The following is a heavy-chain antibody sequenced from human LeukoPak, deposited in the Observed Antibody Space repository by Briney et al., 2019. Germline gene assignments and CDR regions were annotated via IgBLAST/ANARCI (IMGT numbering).Heavy chain of an antibody. V-gene: IGHV3-33*01. CDR3: ARPYCSSSNCPGWFDP. CDR1: GFTFGNYG. D-gene: IGHD2-2*01. CDR2: IWYDGSQK. J-gene: IGHJ5*02. Sequence: GGSLRLSCAASGFTFGNYGVHWVRGAPGKGLEGGAVIWYDGSQKYYADSVKGRFTISRDNSKNTLYLQMNSLRAEDTAVYYCARPYCSSSNCPGWFDPWGQGTLVTVSP.